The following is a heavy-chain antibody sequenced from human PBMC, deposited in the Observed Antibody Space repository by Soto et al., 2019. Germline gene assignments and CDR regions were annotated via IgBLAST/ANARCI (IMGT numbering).Heavy chain of an antibody. CDR3: ARQADSSGYYYYFDY. CDR1: GYSFTSYW. Sequence: GETLKISCKGSGYSFTSYWIGWVRQMPGKGLEWMGIIYPGDSDTRYSPSFQGQVTISADKSISTAYLQWSSLKASDTAMYYCARQADSSGYYYYFDYWGQGTLVTVSS. V-gene: IGHV5-51*01. D-gene: IGHD3-22*01. J-gene: IGHJ4*02. CDR2: IYPGDSDT.